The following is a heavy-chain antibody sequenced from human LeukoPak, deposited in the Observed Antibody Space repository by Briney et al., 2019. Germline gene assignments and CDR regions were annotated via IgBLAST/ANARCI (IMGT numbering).Heavy chain of an antibody. Sequence: GGSLRLSCAASGFTFSSYEMNWVRQAPGKGLEWVSYISSSGSTIYYADSVKGRFTISTDNSKNTLYLQMNSLRVEDTAVYYCARDSSMLRGPLVIYYDFWGQGTLVTVSS. CDR2: ISSSGSTI. CDR3: ARDSSMLRGPLVIYYDF. V-gene: IGHV3-48*03. D-gene: IGHD3-10*01. J-gene: IGHJ4*02. CDR1: GFTFSSYE.